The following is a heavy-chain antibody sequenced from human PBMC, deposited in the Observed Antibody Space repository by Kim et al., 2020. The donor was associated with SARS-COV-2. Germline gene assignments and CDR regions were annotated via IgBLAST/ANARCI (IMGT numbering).Heavy chain of an antibody. V-gene: IGHV1-8*01. Sequence: ASVKVSCKASGYTFTSYDINWVRQATGQGLEWMGWMNPNSGNTGYAQKFQGRVTMTRNTSISTAYMELSSLRSEDTAVYYCASSPVFTFGGVKDYYGMDVWGQGTTVTVSS. CDR2: MNPNSGNT. CDR3: ASSPVFTFGGVKDYYGMDV. D-gene: IGHD3-16*01. J-gene: IGHJ6*02. CDR1: GYTFTSYD.